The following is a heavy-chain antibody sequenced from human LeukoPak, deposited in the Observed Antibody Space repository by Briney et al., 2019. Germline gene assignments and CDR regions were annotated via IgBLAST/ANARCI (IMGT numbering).Heavy chain of an antibody. CDR3: AKDLVPPPGYGDYWYFDL. J-gene: IGHJ2*01. D-gene: IGHD4-17*01. CDR1: GGTFSSYA. Sequence: SVKVSCKASGGTFSSYAISWVRQAPGQGLEWMGGIIPIFGTANYAQKFQGRVTITADESTSTAYMELSSLRSEDTAVYYCAKDLVPPPGYGDYWYFDLWGRGTLVTVSS. V-gene: IGHV1-69*01. CDR2: IIPIFGTA.